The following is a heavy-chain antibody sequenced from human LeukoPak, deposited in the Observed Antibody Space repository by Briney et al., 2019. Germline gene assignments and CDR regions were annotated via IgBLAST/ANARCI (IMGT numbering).Heavy chain of an antibody. CDR2: IYHSGST. CDR1: GGSISSGGYS. J-gene: IGHJ6*02. CDR3: ARSLGLQYHYYYYYYGMDV. D-gene: IGHD4-11*01. V-gene: IGHV4-30-2*01. Sequence: SETLSLTCTVSGGSISSGGYSWSWIRQPPGKGLEWIGYIYHSGSTYYNPSLKSRVTISVDRSKNQFSLKLSSVTAADTAVYYCARSLGLQYHYYYYYYGMDVWGQGTTVTASS.